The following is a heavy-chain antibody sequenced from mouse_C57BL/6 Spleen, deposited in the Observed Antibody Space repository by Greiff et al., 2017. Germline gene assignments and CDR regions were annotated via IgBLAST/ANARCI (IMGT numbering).Heavy chain of an antibody. CDR1: GFSLTSYG. Sequence: VQLQESGPGLVQPSQSLSITCTVSGFSLTSYGVHWVRQSPGKGLEWLGVIWSGGSTDYNAAFISRLSISKDNSKSQVFFKMNSLQADDTAIYYCASGGRGYGTSFAYWGQGTLVTVSA. CDR2: IWSGGST. J-gene: IGHJ3*01. D-gene: IGHD1-1*02. V-gene: IGHV2-2*01. CDR3: ASGGRGYGTSFAY.